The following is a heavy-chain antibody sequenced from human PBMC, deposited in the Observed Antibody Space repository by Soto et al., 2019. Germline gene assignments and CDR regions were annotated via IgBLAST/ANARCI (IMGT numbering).Heavy chain of an antibody. D-gene: IGHD3-10*01. CDR2: IIPIFGTA. CDR3: ATRERGSLLWFGELSPLHGMDV. Sequence: GASVKASCKASGGTISSYAISWVRQAPEQGLEWMGGIIPIFGTANYAQKFQGRVTITADESTSTAYMELSSLRSEDTAVYYCATRERGSLLWFGELSPLHGMDVWGQGTTVTVSS. J-gene: IGHJ6*02. CDR1: GGTISSYA. V-gene: IGHV1-69*13.